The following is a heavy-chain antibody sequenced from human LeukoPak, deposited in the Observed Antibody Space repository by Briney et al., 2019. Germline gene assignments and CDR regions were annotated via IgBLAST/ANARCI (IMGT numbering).Heavy chain of an antibody. J-gene: IGHJ3*02. V-gene: IGHV3-72*01. D-gene: IGHD3-16*01. CDR1: GFTFSDHY. CDR3: ARSPESGGNVFDI. Sequence: GGSLRLSCAASGFTFSDHYIDWVRQAPGKGLEWVGRMRNKANSYTTENAASVKGRLTLSRDDPKRLVFLQLNSLKIEDTAVYYCARSPESGGNVFDIWGQGTMVTVSS. CDR2: MRNKANSYTT.